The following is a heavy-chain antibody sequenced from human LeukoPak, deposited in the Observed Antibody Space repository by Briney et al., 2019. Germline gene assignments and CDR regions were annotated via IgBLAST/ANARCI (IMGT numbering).Heavy chain of an antibody. V-gene: IGHV4-39*07. J-gene: IGHJ6*02. Sequence: SETLSLTCTVSGGSISSSSYYWSWIRQPPGKGLEWIGEINHSGSTNYNPSLKSRVTISVDTSKNQFSLKLSSVTAADTAVYYCARGTYCSGGSCYLGLDVWGQGTTVTVSS. D-gene: IGHD2-15*01. CDR1: GGSISSSSYY. CDR3: ARGTYCSGGSCYLGLDV. CDR2: INHSGST.